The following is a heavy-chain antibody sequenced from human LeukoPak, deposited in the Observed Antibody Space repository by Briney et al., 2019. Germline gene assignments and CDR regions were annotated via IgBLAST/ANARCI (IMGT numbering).Heavy chain of an antibody. CDR1: GFTFSDYY. D-gene: IGHD3-22*01. CDR2: ISTSAGTK. CDR3: ARDAIDSSGFDFDY. Sequence: GESLRLSCAASGFTFSDYYRIWIRQPPGKGLEWISYISTSAGTKYYPDPEKGRFTISRDNAKNSLYLQMSSLRAEDTAVYYCARDAIDSSGFDFDYWGQGTLVTVSS. V-gene: IGHV3-11*01. J-gene: IGHJ4*02.